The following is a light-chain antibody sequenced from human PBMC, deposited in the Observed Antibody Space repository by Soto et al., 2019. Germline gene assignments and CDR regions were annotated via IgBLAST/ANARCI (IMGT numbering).Light chain of an antibody. Sequence: QSVLSQPASVSGSPGQSITISCTGTSSDVGGYEYVSWYQHQPDKAPKLIIYDVTNRPSGVSTRFSGSKSGNTASLTVSRLQAEDEADYYCSSYAGSNNFVFGTGTKVTVL. V-gene: IGLV2-14*01. CDR1: SSDVGGYEY. J-gene: IGLJ1*01. CDR2: DVT. CDR3: SSYAGSNNFV.